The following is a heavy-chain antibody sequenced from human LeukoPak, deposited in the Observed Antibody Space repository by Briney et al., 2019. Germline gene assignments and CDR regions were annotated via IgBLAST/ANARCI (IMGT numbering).Heavy chain of an antibody. V-gene: IGHV3-53*01. CDR1: GFTVSSNY. CDR3: ASRRLWYGEDY. Sequence: GGSLRLSCAASGFTVSSNYMSWVRQAPGKGLEWVSAIYSSGSTYYAASVKGRFTISRDNSKNTLYLQMNSLRAEDTAVYYCASRRLWYGEDYWGQGTLVTVSS. D-gene: IGHD3-10*01. CDR2: IYSSGST. J-gene: IGHJ4*02.